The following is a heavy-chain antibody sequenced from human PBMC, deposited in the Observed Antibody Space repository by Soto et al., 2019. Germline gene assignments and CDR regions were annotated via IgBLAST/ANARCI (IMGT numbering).Heavy chain of an antibody. Sequence: QVQLQESGPGLVKPSGTLSLTCAVSSDSISSSNWWRWVRQPPGKGLEWIGEVYHTGSTNYNPSLKSRVTISVDKSKNQFSLKLSSVPAADTAVYYCASRLEFGRFDPWGQGTLVTVSS. CDR1: SDSISSSNW. D-gene: IGHD3-16*01. CDR2: VYHTGST. J-gene: IGHJ5*02. CDR3: ASRLEFGRFDP. V-gene: IGHV4-4*02.